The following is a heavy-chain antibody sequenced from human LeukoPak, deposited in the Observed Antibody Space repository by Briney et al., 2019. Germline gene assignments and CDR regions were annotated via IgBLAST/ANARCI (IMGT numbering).Heavy chain of an antibody. Sequence: PSETLSLTCTVSGGSISSGGYYWSWIRQHPGKGLEWIGYIYYSGSTYYNPSLKRRVTISVDTSKNQFSLKLSSVTAADTAVYYCASWVAAAGYYFDYWGQGTLVTVSS. J-gene: IGHJ4*02. D-gene: IGHD6-13*01. CDR1: GGSISSGGYY. V-gene: IGHV4-31*03. CDR2: IYYSGST. CDR3: ASWVAAAGYYFDY.